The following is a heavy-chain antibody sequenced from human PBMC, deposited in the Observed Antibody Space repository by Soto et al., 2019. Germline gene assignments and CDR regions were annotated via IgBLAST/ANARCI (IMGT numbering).Heavy chain of an antibody. CDR3: ARDRAPGWAYYYGMDV. CDR1: GNTFTSYY. V-gene: IGHV1-46*03. J-gene: IGHJ6*02. CDR2: INPSSGST. D-gene: IGHD1-26*01. Sequence: ASVEVSCKASGNTFTSYYMHWVRQAPGQGLEWMGIINPSSGSTSYAQKFQGRVTMTRDTSTSTVYMELSSLRSEDTAVYYCARDRAPGWAYYYGMDVWGHGTTVTVSS.